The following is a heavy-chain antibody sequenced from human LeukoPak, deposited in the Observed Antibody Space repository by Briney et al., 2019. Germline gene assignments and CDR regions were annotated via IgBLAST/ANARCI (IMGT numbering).Heavy chain of an antibody. V-gene: IGHV3-30*03. Sequence: GGSLRLSCAASGFTFSSYGMHWVRQAPGKGLEWVAVISYDGSNKYYADSVKGRFTISRDNAKNSLYLQMNSLRAEDTAVYYCARGCTTSSCYDYWGQGTLVTVSS. CDR3: ARGCTTSSCYDY. D-gene: IGHD2-2*01. CDR1: GFTFSSYG. J-gene: IGHJ4*02. CDR2: ISYDGSNK.